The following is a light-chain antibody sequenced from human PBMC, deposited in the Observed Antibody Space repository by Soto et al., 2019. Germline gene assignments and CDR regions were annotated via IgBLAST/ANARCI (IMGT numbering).Light chain of an antibody. CDR3: KQLYTYPLT. Sequence: DIQLTQSPSFLSASVGDRVTVTCRASQGINSYLAWYQQKPGKAHKLLIYTAYTLQSGVQSRFSGSGSGTEFTLTITSLQPEDFAAYYCKQLYTYPLTFGGGTKVDIK. J-gene: IGKJ4*01. CDR1: QGINSY. CDR2: TAY. V-gene: IGKV1-9*01.